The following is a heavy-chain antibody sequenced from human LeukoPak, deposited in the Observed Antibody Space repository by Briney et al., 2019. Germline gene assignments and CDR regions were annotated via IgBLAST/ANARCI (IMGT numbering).Heavy chain of an antibody. Sequence: XXAPGKGXEWVSYISSSGSTIYYADSVKGRFTISRDNAKNSLYLQMNSLRAEDTAVYYCAASGSYYGGFDYWGQGTLVXVS. V-gene: IGHV3-11*01. CDR3: AASGSYYGGFDY. D-gene: IGHD1-26*01. CDR2: ISSSGSTI. J-gene: IGHJ4*02.